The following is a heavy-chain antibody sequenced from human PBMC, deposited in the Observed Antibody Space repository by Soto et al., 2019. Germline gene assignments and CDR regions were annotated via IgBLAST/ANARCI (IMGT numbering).Heavy chain of an antibody. Sequence: QVQLVESGGGLVKPGGSLRLSCAASGFTFSDYYMSWIRQAPGKGLEWVSYISSSSSYTNYADSVKGRFTISRDNAQNSRYLQMNSLRAEDTAVYYCARWGSGVVAALKGGNSYGMDVWGQGTTVTVSS. CDR2: ISSSSSYT. CDR1: GFTFSDYY. CDR3: ARWGSGVVAALKGGNSYGMDV. V-gene: IGHV3-11*06. J-gene: IGHJ6*02. D-gene: IGHD2-15*01.